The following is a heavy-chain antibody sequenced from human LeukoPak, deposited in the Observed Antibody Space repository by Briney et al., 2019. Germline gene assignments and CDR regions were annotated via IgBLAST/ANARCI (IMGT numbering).Heavy chain of an antibody. CDR3: ARDNNGGNYHEARFDY. CDR2: ISTYNGNT. CDR1: GYIFTNYD. Sequence: ASVKVSCKASGYIFTNYDITWVRQAPGQGLEWMGWISTYNGNTDYGEKFQDSVTMTTDTSTSTAYMDLRSLRSDDTAVYYCARDNNGGNYHEARFDYWGQGALVTVSS. J-gene: IGHJ4*02. V-gene: IGHV1-18*01. D-gene: IGHD4/OR15-4a*01.